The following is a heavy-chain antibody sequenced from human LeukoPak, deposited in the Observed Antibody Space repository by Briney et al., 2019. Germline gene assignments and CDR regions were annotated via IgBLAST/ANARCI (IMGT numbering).Heavy chain of an antibody. CDR1: GGSISSSYY. J-gene: IGHJ5*02. Sequence: SETLSLTCTVSGGSISSSYYWGWIRQPPGKGLEWIGSIYYSGSTYYNPSLKSRVTISVGTSKNQFSLKLSSVTAADTAVYYCARYCSSTSCYSYTHSFDPWGQGTLVTVSS. CDR2: IYYSGST. V-gene: IGHV4-39*07. D-gene: IGHD2-2*01. CDR3: ARYCSSTSCYSYTHSFDP.